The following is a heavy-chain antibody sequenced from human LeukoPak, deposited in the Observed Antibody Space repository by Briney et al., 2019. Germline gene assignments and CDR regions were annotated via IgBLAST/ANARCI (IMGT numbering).Heavy chain of an antibody. V-gene: IGHV1-2*02. CDR2: INPNSGGT. CDR1: GYTFTSYD. CDR3: ARNGYGDNADAFDI. D-gene: IGHD4-17*01. Sequence: ASVKVSCKASGYTFTSYDINWVRQAPGQGLEWMGWINPNSGGTNYAQKFQGRVTMTRDTSISTAYMELSRLRSDDTAVYYCARNGYGDNADAFDIWGQGTMVTVSS. J-gene: IGHJ3*02.